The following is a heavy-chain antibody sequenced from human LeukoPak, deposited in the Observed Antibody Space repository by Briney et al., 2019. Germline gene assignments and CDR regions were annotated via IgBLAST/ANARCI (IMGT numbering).Heavy chain of an antibody. CDR1: VGSFSGYY. CDR3: ARYSGYDYYFDY. Sequence: PSETLSLTCAVYVGSFSGYYWSWIRHPPGKGLEWIGEINHSGSTNYNPSLKTRVTISVDTSQNQFSLKLSSVTAADTAVYSCARYSGYDYYFDYWGQGTLVTVSS. D-gene: IGHD5-12*01. CDR2: INHSGST. J-gene: IGHJ4*02. V-gene: IGHV4-34*01.